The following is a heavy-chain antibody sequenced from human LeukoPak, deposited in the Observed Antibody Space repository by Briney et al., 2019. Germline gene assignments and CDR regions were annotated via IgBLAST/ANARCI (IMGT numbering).Heavy chain of an antibody. Sequence: GSSVKASCKASGGTFSSYTINWVRQAPGQGLEWMGRIIPIFGTANYAQKFQGRVTITTDESTSTAYMELSSLRSEDTAVYYCARVPLPYYYGSGSSRPPYYFDYWGQGTLVTVSS. V-gene: IGHV1-69*05. J-gene: IGHJ4*02. D-gene: IGHD3-10*01. CDR2: IIPIFGTA. CDR1: GGTFSSYT. CDR3: ARVPLPYYYGSGSSRPPYYFDY.